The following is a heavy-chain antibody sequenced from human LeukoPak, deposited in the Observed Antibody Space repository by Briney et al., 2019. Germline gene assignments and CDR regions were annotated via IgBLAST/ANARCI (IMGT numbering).Heavy chain of an antibody. CDR3: ATTSRSNYWYFDL. CDR2: IFYSGST. V-gene: IGHV4-59*03. J-gene: IGHJ2*01. Sequence: PSETLSLTCTVSGGSLSSYYWSWIRQPPGKGLEWIGYIFYSGSTNYNPSLKSRVTISVDTSKKQFSLKLNSMTAADTAVYFCATTSRSNYWYFDLWGRGTLVTVSS. D-gene: IGHD1-1*01. CDR1: GGSLSSYY.